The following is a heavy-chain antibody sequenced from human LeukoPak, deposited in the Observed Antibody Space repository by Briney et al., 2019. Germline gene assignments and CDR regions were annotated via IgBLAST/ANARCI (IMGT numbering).Heavy chain of an antibody. Sequence: GGSLRLSCAASGFTFSNYGMHWVRQAPGKGLEWVAVIWYDGSNKYYVDSVKGRFTISRDNSKNTLYLQMNSPRAEDTAVYYCARGAGIAVAAYDAFDIWGQGTMVTVSS. J-gene: IGHJ3*02. CDR2: IWYDGSNK. V-gene: IGHV3-33*08. CDR1: GFTFSNYG. D-gene: IGHD6-19*01. CDR3: ARGAGIAVAAYDAFDI.